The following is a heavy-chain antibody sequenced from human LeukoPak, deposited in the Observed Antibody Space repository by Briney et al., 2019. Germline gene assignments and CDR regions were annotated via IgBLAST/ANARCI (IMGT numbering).Heavy chain of an antibody. CDR2: INPNSGGT. D-gene: IGHD3-10*01. CDR1: GYTFTGYY. CDR3: ARGKYGSGSYYFDY. J-gene: IGHJ4*02. V-gene: IGHV1-2*04. Sequence: ASVKVSCKASGYTFTGYYIHWVRQAPGQGLEWMGWINPNSGGTNYAQKFQGWVTMTRDTSISTAYMELSRLRSDDTAVYYCARGKYGSGSYYFDYWGQGTLVTVSS.